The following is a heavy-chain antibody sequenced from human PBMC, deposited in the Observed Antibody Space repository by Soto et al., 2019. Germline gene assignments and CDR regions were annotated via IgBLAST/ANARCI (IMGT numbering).Heavy chain of an antibody. CDR1: GYTLTELS. CDR3: ATRITIFGGVSRFDY. V-gene: IGHV1-24*01. Sequence: ASVKVSCKVSGYTLTELSMHWVRQAPGKGLEWMGGFDPEDGETIYAQKFQGRVTMTEDTSTDTAYMELSSLRSEDTAVYYCATRITIFGGVSRFDYWGQGTLVTVSS. D-gene: IGHD3-3*01. CDR2: FDPEDGET. J-gene: IGHJ4*02.